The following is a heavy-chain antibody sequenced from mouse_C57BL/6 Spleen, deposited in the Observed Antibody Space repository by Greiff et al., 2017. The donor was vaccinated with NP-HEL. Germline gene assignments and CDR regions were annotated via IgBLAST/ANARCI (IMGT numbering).Heavy chain of an antibody. D-gene: IGHD6-5*01. CDR3: ARSSTYDYDAMDY. V-gene: IGHV7-3*01. CDR1: GFTFTDYY. CDR2: IRNKANGYTT. J-gene: IGHJ4*01. Sequence: DVMLVESGGGLVQPGGSLSLSCAASGFTFTDYYMSWVRQPPGKALEWLGFIRNKANGYTTEYSASVKGRFTISRDNSQSILYLQMNALRAEDSATYYCARSSTYDYDAMDYWGQGTSVTVSS.